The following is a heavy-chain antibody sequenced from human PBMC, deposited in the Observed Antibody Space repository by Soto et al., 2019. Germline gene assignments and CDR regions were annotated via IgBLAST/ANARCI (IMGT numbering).Heavy chain of an antibody. V-gene: IGHV2-5*02. D-gene: IGHD2-21*02. Sequence: SGPTLVNPTQTLTLTCTFSGFSLSTSGVGVGWIRQPPGKALEWLALIYWDDDKRYSPSLKSRLTITKDTSKNQVVLTMTNMDPVDTATYYCARMYCGGDCYLAPFDYWGQGTLVTSPQ. J-gene: IGHJ4*02. CDR2: IYWDDDK. CDR1: GFSLSTSGVG. CDR3: ARMYCGGDCYLAPFDY.